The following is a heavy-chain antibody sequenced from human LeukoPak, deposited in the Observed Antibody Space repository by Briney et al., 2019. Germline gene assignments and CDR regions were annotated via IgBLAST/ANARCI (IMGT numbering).Heavy chain of an antibody. CDR2: IYYSGST. Sequence: SETLSLTCTVSGGSISSSSYYWGWIRQPPGKGLEWIGSIYYSGSTYYNPSLKSRVTISVDTSKNQFSLKLSSVTAADTAVYYCARHFPGGSVGLDTWGQGTMVTVSS. J-gene: IGHJ3*02. CDR3: ARHFPGGSVGLDT. V-gene: IGHV4-39*01. CDR1: GGSISSSSYY. D-gene: IGHD2-15*01.